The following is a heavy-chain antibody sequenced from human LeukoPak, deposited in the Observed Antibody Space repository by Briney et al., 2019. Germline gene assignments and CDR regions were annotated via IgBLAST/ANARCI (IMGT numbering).Heavy chain of an antibody. CDR3: ATVPFYYYGSGSGFDY. J-gene: IGHJ4*02. CDR2: LDHEDGET. CDR1: GYTLTELS. Sequence: ASVKVSCKVSGYTLTELSMHWVRQAPGEGLEWMGGLDHEDGETIYAQKFQGRVTMTEDTSTETAYMELSILRSEDTAVYYCATVPFYYYGSGSGFDYWGQGTLVTVSS. D-gene: IGHD3-10*01. V-gene: IGHV1-24*01.